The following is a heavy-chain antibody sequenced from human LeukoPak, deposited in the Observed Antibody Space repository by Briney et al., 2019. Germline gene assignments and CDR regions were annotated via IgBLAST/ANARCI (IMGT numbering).Heavy chain of an antibody. V-gene: IGHV4-59*01. Sequence: SETQSLTCTVSGGSISSYYWSWIRQPPGEGLEWIGYIYYSGSTNYNPSLKSRVTISVDTSKNQFSLKLSSVTAADTAVYYCARERGYSYIIDYWGQGTLVTVSS. CDR3: ARERGYSYIIDY. J-gene: IGHJ4*02. D-gene: IGHD5-18*01. CDR2: IYYSGST. CDR1: GGSISSYY.